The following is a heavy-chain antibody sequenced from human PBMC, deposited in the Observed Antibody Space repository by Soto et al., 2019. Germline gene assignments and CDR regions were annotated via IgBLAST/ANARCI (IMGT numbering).Heavy chain of an antibody. CDR2: INTYNGNT. CDR1: GYSFTRYG. Sequence: QVQLVQSRAEVKNPGASVKVSCKASGYSFTRYGIAWXXQAXXXGLDWMGWINTYNGNTNYAQNLQGRVTLTTDTXXXXXXXXXXXXXXXXXXXXXXXXXXXXXXXXXXDVWGQGTTVIVSS. V-gene: IGHV1-18*01. CDR3: XXXXXXXXXXXXDV. J-gene: IGHJ6*02.